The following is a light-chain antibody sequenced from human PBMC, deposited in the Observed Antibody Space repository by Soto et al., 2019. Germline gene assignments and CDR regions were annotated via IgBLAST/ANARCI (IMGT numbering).Light chain of an antibody. J-gene: IGKJ1*01. Sequence: DIVVTQSPLSLSVSPGEPASISCRSSQSLLFKNGNNYLNWYLQKPGQSPQLLIYLGSNRASGVPDRFRGSGSGTDFTLRISRVEAEDVGIYYCMQALQTPRSFGQGTKVEIK. CDR2: LGS. CDR1: QSLLFKNGNNY. CDR3: MQALQTPRS. V-gene: IGKV2-28*01.